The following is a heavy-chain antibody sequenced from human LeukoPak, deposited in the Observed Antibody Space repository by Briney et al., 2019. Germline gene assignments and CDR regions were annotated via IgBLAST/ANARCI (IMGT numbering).Heavy chain of an antibody. D-gene: IGHD3-10*01. CDR3: ARGRGPGVRGAFDI. CDR1: GVSISSGSYY. CDR2: IYTSGIN. Sequence: TLSLTCTVSGVSISSGSYYWSCIRPPAGQGLEWIVSIYTSGINNSHPSLKSRATMPVNTSQNQFCLKPSSVTAEDTAVYYCARGRGPGVRGAFDIWGQGTMVTVSS. J-gene: IGHJ3*02. V-gene: IGHV4-61*02.